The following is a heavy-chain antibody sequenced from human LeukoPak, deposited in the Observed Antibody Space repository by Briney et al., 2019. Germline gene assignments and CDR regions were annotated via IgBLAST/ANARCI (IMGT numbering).Heavy chain of an antibody. CDR3: ARAGRPYYYDSSGSLDY. CDR1: GYTFTSYY. D-gene: IGHD3-22*01. Sequence: ASVKVSCKASGYTFTSYYMHWVRQAPGQGLEWMGIINPSGGSTSYAQKFQGRVTMTRDMSTSTVYMELSSLRSEDTAVYYRARAGRPYYYDSSGSLDYWGQGDLVTVSS. V-gene: IGHV1-46*01. J-gene: IGHJ4*02. CDR2: INPSGGST.